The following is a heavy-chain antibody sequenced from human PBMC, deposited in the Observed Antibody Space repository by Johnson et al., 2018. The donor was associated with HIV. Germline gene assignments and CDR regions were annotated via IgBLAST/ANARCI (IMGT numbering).Heavy chain of an antibody. CDR3: ARQTLRAFDI. V-gene: IGHV3-30-3*01. CDR2: IFSGGST. Sequence: QVQLLESGGGVVQPGRSLRLSCAASGFTFSSYAMHWVRQAPGKGLEWVAVIFSGGSTHYADSVKGRFTISRDNSKNTLYLQMNSLRAEDTALYYCARQTLRAFDIWGQGTMVTDSS. J-gene: IGHJ3*02. CDR1: GFTFSSYA.